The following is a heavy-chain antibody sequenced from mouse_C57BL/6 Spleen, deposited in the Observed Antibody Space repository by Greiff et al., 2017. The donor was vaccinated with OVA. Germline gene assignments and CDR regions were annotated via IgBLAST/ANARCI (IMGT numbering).Heavy chain of an antibody. J-gene: IGHJ4*01. V-gene: IGHV3-6*01. Sequence: EVKLQESGPGLVKPSQSLSLTCSVTGYSITSGYYWNWIRQFPGNKLEWMGYISYDGSNNYNPSLKNRISITRDTSKNQFFLKLNSVTTEDTATYYCARGYGYDVDYYAMDYWGQGTSVTVSS. CDR2: ISYDGSN. D-gene: IGHD2-2*01. CDR1: GYSITSGYY. CDR3: ARGYGYDVDYYAMDY.